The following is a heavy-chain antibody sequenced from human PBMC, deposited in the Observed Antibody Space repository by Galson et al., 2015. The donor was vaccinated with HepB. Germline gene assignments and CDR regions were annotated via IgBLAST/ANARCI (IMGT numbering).Heavy chain of an antibody. J-gene: IGHJ5*02. D-gene: IGHD2-15*01. CDR1: GYTFPGYN. Sequence: SVKVSCKASGYTFPGYNIHWVRQAPGQGLEWMGLMNPNTGGTDYAQKFQGRVTMTRDTSISTAYMEVSRLTSDDTAVYYCAREVVAAHNWFNPWGQGTLATVSS. CDR3: AREVVAAHNWFNP. V-gene: IGHV1-2*06. CDR2: MNPNTGGT.